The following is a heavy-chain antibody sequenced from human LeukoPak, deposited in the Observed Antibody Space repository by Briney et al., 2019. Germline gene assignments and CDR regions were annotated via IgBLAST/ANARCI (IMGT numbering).Heavy chain of an antibody. CDR2: IKPSTDGGTA. CDR3: ATYPQNRH. CDR1: KFTFSNAW. D-gene: IGHD2/OR15-2a*01. J-gene: IGHJ4*02. V-gene: IGHV3-15*01. Sequence: PGGSLRLSCSASKFTFSNAWMSWVRQAPGKGLEWLGRIKPSTDGGTAAYAAPVEDRFTISRDDLKGMLYLQMNSLKIEDTAVYYCATYPQNRHWGQGTLVTVSS.